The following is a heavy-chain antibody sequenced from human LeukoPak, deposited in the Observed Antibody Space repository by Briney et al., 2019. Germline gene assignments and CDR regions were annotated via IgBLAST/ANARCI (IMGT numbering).Heavy chain of an antibody. J-gene: IGHJ6*02. V-gene: IGHV4-39*01. D-gene: IGHD3-10*01. CDR2: IYYSGST. CDR3: ARHGITMVRGPNYYYYGMDV. Sequence: SETLSLTCPVSGGSISSSSYYWGWIRQPPGKGLEWIGSIYYSGSTYYNPSLKSRVTISVDTSKNQFSLKLSSVTAADTAVYYCARHGITMVRGPNYYYYGMDVWGQGTTVTVSS. CDR1: GGSISSSSYY.